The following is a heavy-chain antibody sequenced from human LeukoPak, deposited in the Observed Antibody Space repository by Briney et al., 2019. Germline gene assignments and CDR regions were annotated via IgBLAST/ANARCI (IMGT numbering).Heavy chain of an antibody. CDR1: GFTFSDYY. Sequence: GGSLRLSCAASGFTFSDYYMSWIRQAPGKGLEWLSYISGSSSDTNYADSVKGRFTISRDNAKNSLYLQMNSLRAEDTAVYYCARDIRAPGDFLYFDYWGQGTLLTVSA. V-gene: IGHV3-11*05. CDR3: ARDIRAPGDFLYFDY. J-gene: IGHJ4*02. D-gene: IGHD3-10*01. CDR2: ISGSSSDT.